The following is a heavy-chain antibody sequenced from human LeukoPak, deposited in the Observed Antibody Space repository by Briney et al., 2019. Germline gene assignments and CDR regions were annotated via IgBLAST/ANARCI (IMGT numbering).Heavy chain of an antibody. V-gene: IGHV4-59*01. CDR3: ARAAAAGKDFDY. J-gene: IGHJ4*02. D-gene: IGHD6-13*01. Sequence: SETLSLTCTVSGGSISSYYWSWIRQPPGKGLEWIGYIYYSGSTNYNPSLKSRVTISVDTSKNQFSLKLSSVTAADTAVYYCARAAAAGKDFDYWGQGTLVTVSS. CDR2: IYYSGST. CDR1: GGSISSYY.